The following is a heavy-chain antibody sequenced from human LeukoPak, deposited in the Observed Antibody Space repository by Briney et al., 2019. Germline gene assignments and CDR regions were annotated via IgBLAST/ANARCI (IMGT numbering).Heavy chain of an antibody. J-gene: IGHJ4*02. CDR3: ARSDYGASGLFDY. Sequence: SETLSLTCTVSAGSISSRSYYWAWIRQPPGKGLEWIGTINYSGTTYYNPPLKSRVTISVDTSKNQFSLKLNSVTAADTAVYYCARSDYGASGLFDYWGQGSLVTVSS. V-gene: IGHV4-39*01. D-gene: IGHD4-17*01. CDR1: AGSISSRSYY. CDR2: INYSGTT.